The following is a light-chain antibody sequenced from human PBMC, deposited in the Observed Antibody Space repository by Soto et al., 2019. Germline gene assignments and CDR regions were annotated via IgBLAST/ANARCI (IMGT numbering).Light chain of an antibody. CDR2: AAS. J-gene: IGKJ2*01. Sequence: DIQMTQSPSSLSASVGDRVTITCRASQTISSYLNWYQQNPGKAPKLLIYAASSLQSGVQSRFSGSGSGTDFTLTISSLQPEDFATDYCQQSSNIPYTFGQGTKLEIK. CDR1: QTISSY. CDR3: QQSSNIPYT. V-gene: IGKV1-39*01.